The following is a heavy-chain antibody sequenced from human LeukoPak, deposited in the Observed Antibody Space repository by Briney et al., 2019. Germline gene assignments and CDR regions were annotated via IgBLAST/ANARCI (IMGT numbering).Heavy chain of an antibody. J-gene: IGHJ5*02. CDR3: ARGGDYDFWSGYYWDNWFDP. D-gene: IGHD3-3*01. Sequence: SETLSLTCTVSGGSISNYYWSWIRQPPGKGLEWIGYIYYSGSTNYNPSLKSQVTISVDTSKNQFSLKLSSVTAADTAVYYCARGGDYDFWSGYYWDNWFDPWGQGTLVTVSS. V-gene: IGHV4-59*01. CDR1: GGSISNYY. CDR2: IYYSGST.